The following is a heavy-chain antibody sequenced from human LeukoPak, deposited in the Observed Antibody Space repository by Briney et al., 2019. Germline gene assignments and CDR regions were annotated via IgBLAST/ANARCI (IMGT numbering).Heavy chain of an antibody. CDR2: ISSSSSYI. Sequence: GGSLRLSCAASGFTFSSYSMNSVRQAPGKGLERGSSISSSSSYIYYADSVKGRFTISRDNATNSLYLQMNSLRAEDTAVYYCARSLRILEEELYEYYFDYWGQGTLVTVSS. CDR1: GFTFSSYS. V-gene: IGHV3-21*01. CDR3: ARSLRILEEELYEYYFDY. D-gene: IGHD1-26*01. J-gene: IGHJ4*02.